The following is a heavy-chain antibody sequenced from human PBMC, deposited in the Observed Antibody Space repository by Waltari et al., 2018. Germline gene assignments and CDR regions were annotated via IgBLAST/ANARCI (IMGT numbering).Heavy chain of an antibody. CDR3: ARDLEFRGVGQWLVSMDV. J-gene: IGHJ6*02. CDR2: IIPIFGTA. CDR1: GGTFSSYT. V-gene: IGHV1-69*08. Sequence: QVQLVQSGAEVKKPGSSVKVSCTASGGTFSSYTISWVRQAPGHGLEWMGRIIPIFGTANYAQKFQGRVTITADESTSTAYMELSSLRSEDTAVYYCARDLEFRGVGQWLVSMDVWGQGTTVTVSS. D-gene: IGHD6-19*01.